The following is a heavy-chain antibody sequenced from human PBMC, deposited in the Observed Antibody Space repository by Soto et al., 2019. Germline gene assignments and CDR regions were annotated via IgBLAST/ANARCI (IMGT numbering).Heavy chain of an antibody. CDR3: ARGSCSSTSCYKEYYFDL. CDR2: IIPMFGTS. CDR1: GGTFSGYA. D-gene: IGHD2-2*02. V-gene: IGHV1-69*01. Sequence: QVQLVQSGAEVKKPGSSVKVSCKASGGTFSGYAISWVRQAPGQGLEWMGEIIPMFGTSNYAQKFQGRVTITADESTSTAYMELSSLRSEGTAVYYWARGSCSSTSCYKEYYFDLWGQGTLVTVSS. J-gene: IGHJ4*02.